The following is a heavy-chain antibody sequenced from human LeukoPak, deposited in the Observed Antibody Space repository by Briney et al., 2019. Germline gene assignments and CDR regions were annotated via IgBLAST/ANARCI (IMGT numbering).Heavy chain of an antibody. CDR2: IIPIFGTA. J-gene: IGHJ3*02. D-gene: IGHD3-22*01. CDR1: GGTFSSYA. Sequence: GSSVKVSCKASGGTFSSYAISWVRQAPGQGLEWMGGIIPIFGTANYAQKFQGRVTITADESTSTVYMELSSLRSEDMAVYYCARVKPNYYDSSAYGTFDIWGQGTMVTVSS. CDR3: ARVKPNYYDSSAYGTFDI. V-gene: IGHV1-69*01.